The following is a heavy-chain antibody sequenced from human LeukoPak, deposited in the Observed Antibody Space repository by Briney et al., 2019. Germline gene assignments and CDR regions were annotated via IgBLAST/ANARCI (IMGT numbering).Heavy chain of an antibody. D-gene: IGHD6-13*01. V-gene: IGHV4-38-2*02. Sequence: TSETLSLTCTVSGYSITSGYYWGWRRQPPGEGREWIGAVYHSGSSNYNPSPKSRVTIEVDTSKNQFSLKLSSVSAADTPFYYCAKTGAAAMYWFHLWRQGPLLPVSS. J-gene: IGHJ5*02. CDR1: GYSITSGYY. CDR3: AKTGAAAMYWFHL. CDR2: VYHSGSS.